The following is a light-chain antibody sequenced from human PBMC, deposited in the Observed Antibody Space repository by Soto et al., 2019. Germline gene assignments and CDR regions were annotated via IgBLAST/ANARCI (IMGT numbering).Light chain of an antibody. CDR2: GAS. V-gene: IGKV3-20*01. CDR1: QSVDTTF. CDR3: QQYMRSVK. Sequence: EIVLTQSPGSLSLSPGQRATLSCRASQSVDTTFFAWYQEKPGQAPRLLIYGASKRATGIPDRFSGSGSGTDFTIIISRLEPEDFAVYYCQQYMRSVKFGQGTKVEIK. J-gene: IGKJ1*01.